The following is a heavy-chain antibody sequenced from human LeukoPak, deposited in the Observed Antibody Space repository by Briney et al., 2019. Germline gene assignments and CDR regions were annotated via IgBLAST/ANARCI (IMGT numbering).Heavy chain of an antibody. J-gene: IGHJ6*02. CDR3: ARDQYCSSTSCKYLTGYYGMDV. CDR1: GYTFTSYG. CDR2: ISAYNGNT. V-gene: IGHV1-18*01. D-gene: IGHD2-2*01. Sequence: ASVKVSCKASGYTFTSYGTSWVRQAPGQGLEWMGWISAYNGNTNYAQKLQGRVTMTTDTSTSTAYMELRSLRSDDTAAYYCARDQYCSSTSCKYLTGYYGMDVWGQGTTVTVSS.